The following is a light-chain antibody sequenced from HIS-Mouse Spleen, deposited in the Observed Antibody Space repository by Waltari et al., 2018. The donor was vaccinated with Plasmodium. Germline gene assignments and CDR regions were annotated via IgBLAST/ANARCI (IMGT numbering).Light chain of an antibody. CDR2: EDR. V-gene: IGLV3-10*01. J-gene: IGLJ3*02. CDR1: ALPKKY. CDR3: YSTDSSGNHRV. Sequence: SYELTQPPSVSVSPGQTARITCSGDALPKKYAYWYQQKSGQAPGLVIYEDRKRPSGIPERFPGPSSGTMATLTISGAQVEDEADYYCYSTDSSGNHRVFGGGTKLTVL.